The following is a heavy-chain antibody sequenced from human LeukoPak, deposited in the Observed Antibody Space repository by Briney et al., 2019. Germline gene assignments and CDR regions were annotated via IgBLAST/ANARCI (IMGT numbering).Heavy chain of an antibody. CDR3: ARGPIVVVPAAMGGYYYYMDV. CDR1: GGTFSSYA. V-gene: IGHV1-69*13. CDR2: IIPVFGTT. Sequence: SVKVSCKASGGTFSSYAIGWVRQAPGQGLEWMGGIIPVFGTTNYAQKFQGRAKITANESTTTAYMELSSLRSEDTAVYYCARGPIVVVPAAMGGYYYYMDVWGKGTTVTVSS. J-gene: IGHJ6*03. D-gene: IGHD2-2*01.